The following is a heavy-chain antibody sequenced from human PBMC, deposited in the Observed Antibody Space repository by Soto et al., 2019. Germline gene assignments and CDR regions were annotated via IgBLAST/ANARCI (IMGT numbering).Heavy chain of an antibody. CDR3: ARDYGDYDWFDP. V-gene: IGHV3-21*01. CDR1: GFTFSSYS. D-gene: IGHD4-17*01. J-gene: IGHJ5*02. CDR2: ISSSSSYI. Sequence: EVQLVESGGGLVKPGGSLRLSCAASGFTFSSYSMNWVRQAPGKGLEWVSSISSSSSYIYYADSVKGRFTISRDNAKNSLYLQMNSLRAEDTAVYYCARDYGDYDWFDPWGQGPLVTVSS.